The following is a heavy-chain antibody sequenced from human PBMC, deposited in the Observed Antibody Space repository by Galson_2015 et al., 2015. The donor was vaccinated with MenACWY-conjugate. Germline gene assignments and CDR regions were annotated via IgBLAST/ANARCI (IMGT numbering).Heavy chain of an antibody. J-gene: IGHJ3*01. Sequence: CAISGDSVSSNNAAWTWIRQSPSRGLEWLGRTYYRSKWYNDYAFSLKSRITVNPDTSKNQFSLQLNSVTPEDTAVYYCARWGPSHTAYRPSTGQINDAFDVWGQGTMVTVSS. CDR2: TYYRSKWYN. CDR1: GDSVSSNNAA. CDR3: ARWGPSHTAYRPSTGQINDAFDV. V-gene: IGHV6-1*01. D-gene: IGHD1-14*01.